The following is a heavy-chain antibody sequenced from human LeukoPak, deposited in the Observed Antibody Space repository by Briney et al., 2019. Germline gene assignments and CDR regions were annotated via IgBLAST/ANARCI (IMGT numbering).Heavy chain of an antibody. Sequence: SVTVSCTVSGGTFSNYVISWVRQAPGQGLEWMGGIIPVFGTPNYAQKFRDRVTITTDESTSTAHMEMNSLRAEDTAVYYCARSHSPAYYAPFDYWGQGTLVAVSA. J-gene: IGHJ4*02. CDR2: IIPVFGTP. CDR1: GGTFSNYV. CDR3: ARSHSPAYYAPFDY. D-gene: IGHD3-22*01. V-gene: IGHV1-69*05.